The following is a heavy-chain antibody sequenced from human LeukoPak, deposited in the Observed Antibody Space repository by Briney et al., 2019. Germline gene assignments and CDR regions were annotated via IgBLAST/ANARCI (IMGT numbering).Heavy chain of an antibody. V-gene: IGHV3-21*01. CDR2: ISSSSYI. J-gene: IGHJ4*02. Sequence: GGSLRLSCAASGFTFSSYSMNWVRQAPGKGLEWVSSISSSSYIYYADSVKGRFTISRDNAKNSLYLQMNSLRAEDTAVYYCARDREGYCSSTSCFTWGQGTLVTVSS. CDR1: GFTFSSYS. D-gene: IGHD2-2*02. CDR3: ARDREGYCSSTSCFT.